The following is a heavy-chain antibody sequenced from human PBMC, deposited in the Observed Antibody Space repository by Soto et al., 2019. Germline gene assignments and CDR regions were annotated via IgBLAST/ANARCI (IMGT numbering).Heavy chain of an antibody. J-gene: IGHJ4*02. CDR2: ISYDGSNK. CDR1: GFTFSSYG. D-gene: IGHD3-10*01. Sequence: QVQLVESGGGVVQPGRSLRLSCAASGFTFSSYGMHWVRQAPGKGLEWVAVISYDGSNKYYADSVKGRFTISRDNSKNTLYLQMDSLRAEDTAVYYCAKDLHDELGPYYFDYWGQGTLVTVSS. CDR3: AKDLHDELGPYYFDY. V-gene: IGHV3-30*18.